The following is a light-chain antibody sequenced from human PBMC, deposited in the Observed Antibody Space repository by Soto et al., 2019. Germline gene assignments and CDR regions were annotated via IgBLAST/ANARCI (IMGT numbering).Light chain of an antibody. Sequence: QSALTQPASVSGSPGQSITISCTGTSSGVGGYNYVSWYQQHPGKAPKLMIYEVSNRPSGVSNRFSGSKSGNTASLTISGLQAEDEADYYCSSYTSSRTLYVFGTGTKVTVL. CDR2: EVS. CDR1: SSGVGGYNY. CDR3: SSYTSSRTLYV. V-gene: IGLV2-14*01. J-gene: IGLJ1*01.